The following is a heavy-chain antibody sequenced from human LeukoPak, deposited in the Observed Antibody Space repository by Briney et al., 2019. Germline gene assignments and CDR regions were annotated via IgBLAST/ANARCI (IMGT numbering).Heavy chain of an antibody. D-gene: IGHD6-19*01. V-gene: IGHV1-2*02. CDR1: GYTFTGYY. J-gene: IGHJ3*02. CDR3: ASRVRVAGKRDDAFDI. Sequence: GASVKVSCKASGYTFTGYYMHWVRQAPGQGLEWMGWINPNSGGTNYAQKFQGRVTMTRDTSISTAYMELSRLRSDDTAVYYCASRVRVAGKRDDAFDILGQRTIVNVSS. CDR2: INPNSGGT.